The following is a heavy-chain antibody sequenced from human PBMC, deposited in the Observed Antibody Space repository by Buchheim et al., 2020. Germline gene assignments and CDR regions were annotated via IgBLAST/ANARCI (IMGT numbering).Heavy chain of an antibody. J-gene: IGHJ6*02. CDR3: ARDRDCSSSSCTYGMDV. CDR1: GASISSNNW. V-gene: IGHV4-4*02. D-gene: IGHD2-2*01. Sequence: QVQLQESGPGLVKPSGTLSLTCAVSGASISSNNWWSWVRQPPAKGLEWIGEIYQSGNTNYNPSLKSRVAISLDKFKNQFSLILNSVTAADTAVYYCARDRDCSSSSCTYGMDVWGQGTT. CDR2: IYQSGNT.